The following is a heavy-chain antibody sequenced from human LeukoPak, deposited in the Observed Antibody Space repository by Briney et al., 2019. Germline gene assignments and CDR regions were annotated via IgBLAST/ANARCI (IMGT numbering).Heavy chain of an antibody. D-gene: IGHD3-3*01. V-gene: IGHV3-23*01. CDR3: AKTYDFWSGYYTGFDY. Sequence: LTGGSLRLSCAASGFTFSSYAMSWVRQAPGKGLEWVPAISGSGGSTYYADSVKGRFTISRDNSKNTLYLQMNSLRAEDTAVYYCAKTYDFWSGYYTGFDYWGQGTLVTVSS. CDR2: ISGSGGST. CDR1: GFTFSSYA. J-gene: IGHJ4*02.